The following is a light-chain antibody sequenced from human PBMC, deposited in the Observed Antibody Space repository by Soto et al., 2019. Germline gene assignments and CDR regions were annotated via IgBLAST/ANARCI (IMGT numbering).Light chain of an antibody. V-gene: IGLV2-8*01. CDR3: ISYAGSDNLV. CDR1: SSDVGNYNY. J-gene: IGLJ2*01. CDR2: EVT. Sequence: QSALTQPPSASGSPGQSVTISCTGTSSDVGNYNYVSWYQQHPGKAPKLLIYEVTKRPSGVPDRFSGSKSDNPASLTVSGLQAEDEADYYCISYAGSDNLVVGGGTKLTVL.